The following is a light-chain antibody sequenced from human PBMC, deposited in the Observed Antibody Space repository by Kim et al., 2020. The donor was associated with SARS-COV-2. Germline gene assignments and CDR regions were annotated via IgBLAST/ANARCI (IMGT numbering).Light chain of an antibody. Sequence: SALTQPASVSGSPGQSITISCTGTSSDVGGYNYVSWYQQHPGKAPKLMIYDVSNRPSGVSNRSSGSKSDNTTSLTISGLQAEDEADYYCSSYTSSSALVVFGGGTQLTVL. CDR1: SSDVGGYNY. CDR3: SSYTSSSALVV. CDR2: DVS. J-gene: IGLJ2*01. V-gene: IGLV2-14*03.